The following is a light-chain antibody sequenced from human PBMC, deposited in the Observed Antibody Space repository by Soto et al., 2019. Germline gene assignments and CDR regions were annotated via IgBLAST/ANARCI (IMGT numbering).Light chain of an antibody. Sequence: EIVMTQSPATLSVSPGERATLSCRASQSVSSNLAWYQQKPGQAPRLLIYGASTRATGIPARFSGSGSGTEFTLTISSLQPEDFAVYYCQQYNNWPRWTFGQGTKVDI. V-gene: IGKV3-15*01. CDR2: GAS. CDR3: QQYNNWPRWT. CDR1: QSVSSN. J-gene: IGKJ1*01.